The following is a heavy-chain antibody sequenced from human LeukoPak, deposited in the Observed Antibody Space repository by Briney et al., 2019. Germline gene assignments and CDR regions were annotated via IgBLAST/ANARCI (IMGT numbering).Heavy chain of an antibody. CDR3: ARGDTGLVY. V-gene: IGHV4-4*02. CDR2: IYHSGST. D-gene: IGHD6-6*01. J-gene: IGHJ4*02. CDR1: GFTFSSYAM. Sequence: PGGSLRLSCAASGFTFSSYAMSWVRQPPGKGLEWIGEIYHSGSTNYNPSLRSRVTISVDKSKNQFSLKLSSVTAADTAVYYCARGDTGLVYWGQGTLITVSS.